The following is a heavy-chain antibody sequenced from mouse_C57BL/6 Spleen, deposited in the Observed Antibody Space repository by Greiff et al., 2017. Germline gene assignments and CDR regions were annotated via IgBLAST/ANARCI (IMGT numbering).Heavy chain of an antibody. J-gene: IGHJ3*01. V-gene: IGHV1-80*01. CDR3: AKGEYERPFAY. CDR2: IYPGDGGT. D-gene: IGHD2-14*01. CDR1: GYAFSSYW. Sequence: QVQLQQSGAELVKPGASVKISCKASGYAFSSYWMNWVKQRPGKGLEWIGQIYPGDGGTNYNGKFKGKATLTADKSSSTAYMQLSSLTSEVSAVDFCAKGEYERPFAYWGQGTLVTVSA.